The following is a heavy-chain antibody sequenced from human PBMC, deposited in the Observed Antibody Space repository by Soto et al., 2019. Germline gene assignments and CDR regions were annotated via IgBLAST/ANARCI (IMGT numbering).Heavy chain of an antibody. CDR3: ARARESKYYYGSGSYPLGY. V-gene: IGHV4-34*01. CDR1: GGSFRWCC. J-gene: IGHJ4*02. Sequence: SETPCLTWAVYGGSFRWCCWSWIRQPPGEGVEWIGEINHSGSTNYNPSLKSRVTISVDTSKNQFSLKLSSVTAADTAVYYCARARESKYYYGSGSYPLGYWGQGTLVTVSS. CDR2: INHSGST. D-gene: IGHD3-10*01.